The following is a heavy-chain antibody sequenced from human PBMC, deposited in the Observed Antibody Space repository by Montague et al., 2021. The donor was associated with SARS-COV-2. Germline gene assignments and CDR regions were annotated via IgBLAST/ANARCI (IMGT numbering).Heavy chain of an antibody. D-gene: IGHD2-21*02. V-gene: IGHV4-61*01. CDR2: IYSTGST. CDR3: ARVAATAMFDYFDP. J-gene: IGHJ5*02. CDR1: GGSVKSANHY. Sequence: SETLSLTCSVSGGSVKSANHYWTWIRQPPGEGLEWIGSIYSTGSTNYNPSLKSRVTISLDTSRNEFSLKLSSLTTADTAIYFCARVAATAMFDYFDPWGQGTLVTASS.